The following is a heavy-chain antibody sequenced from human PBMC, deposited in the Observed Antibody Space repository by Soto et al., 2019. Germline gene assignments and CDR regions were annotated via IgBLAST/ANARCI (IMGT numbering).Heavy chain of an antibody. CDR1: GFTFSSYA. V-gene: IGHV3-23*01. Sequence: GGSLRLSCAASGFTFSSYAMSWVRQAPGKGLEWVSAISGSGGSTYYADSVKGRFTISRDNSKNTLYLQMNSLRAEDTAVYYCAKLLGSLGTSCYLDYWGQGTLVTVSS. J-gene: IGHJ4*02. CDR2: ISGSGGST. CDR3: AKLLGSLGTSCYLDY. D-gene: IGHD2-2*01.